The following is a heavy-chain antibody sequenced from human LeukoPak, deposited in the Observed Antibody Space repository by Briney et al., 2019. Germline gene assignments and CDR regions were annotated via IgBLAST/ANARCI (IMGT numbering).Heavy chain of an antibody. V-gene: IGHV3-7*01. D-gene: IGHD2-2*01. Sequence: GSLRLSCVASEFSFSTYWMSWVRQAPGKGLEWVANINQDGTEKYYVDSVKGRFTISRDNAKNSLYLQMNSLRAEDTAVYYCARAPTIVVGPTWGQGTLVTVSS. CDR3: ARAPTIVVGPT. CDR2: INQDGTEK. CDR1: EFSFSTYW. J-gene: IGHJ5*02.